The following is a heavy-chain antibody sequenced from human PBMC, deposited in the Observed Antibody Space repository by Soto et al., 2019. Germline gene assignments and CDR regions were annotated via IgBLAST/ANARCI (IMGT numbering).Heavy chain of an antibody. Sequence: SETLSLTCTVSGGSISSYYWSWIRQPPGKGLEWIGYIYYSGSTNYNPSLKSRVTISVDTSKNQFSLKLSSVTAADTAVYYCARDGPYYDFWSGHDAFDIWGQGKMVTVS. J-gene: IGHJ3*02. D-gene: IGHD3-3*01. V-gene: IGHV4-59*01. CDR3: ARDGPYYDFWSGHDAFDI. CDR2: IYYSGST. CDR1: GGSISSYY.